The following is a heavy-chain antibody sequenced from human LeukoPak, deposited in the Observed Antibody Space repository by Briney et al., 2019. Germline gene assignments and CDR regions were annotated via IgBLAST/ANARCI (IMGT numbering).Heavy chain of an antibody. CDR2: INTDGSST. D-gene: IGHD1-26*01. CDR3: AKNLLGDGSYSWYFDL. CDR1: GFTFSSYW. J-gene: IGHJ2*01. Sequence: GGSLRLSCAVSGFTFSSYWMHWVRQGPGKGLVWVAGINTDGSSTSYADSVKGRVTISRDNAKNTLYLQLNSLRAEDTAVYFCAKNLLGDGSYSWYFDLWGRGTLVTVSS. V-gene: IGHV3-74*01.